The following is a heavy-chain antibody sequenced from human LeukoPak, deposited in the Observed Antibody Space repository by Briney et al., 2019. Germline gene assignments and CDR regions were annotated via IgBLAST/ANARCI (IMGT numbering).Heavy chain of an antibody. V-gene: IGHV3-53*01. CDR2: IYTGGGR. CDR3: AREDGGYDSGVWFDP. J-gene: IGHJ5*02. D-gene: IGHD5-12*01. CDR1: GFTVSSYY. Sequence: GGSLRLSCAASGFTVSSYYMNWVRQAPGKELEWVSVIYTGGGRYYADSVRGRFTISRDTSKNMVFLQMNSLRVEDTAVYYCAREDGGYDSGVWFDPWGQGTLVTVSS.